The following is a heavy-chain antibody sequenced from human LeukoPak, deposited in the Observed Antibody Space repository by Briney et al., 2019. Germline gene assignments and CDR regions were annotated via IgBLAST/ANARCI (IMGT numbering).Heavy chain of an antibody. D-gene: IGHD3-9*01. J-gene: IGHJ4*02. V-gene: IGHV4-59*01. CDR1: GGSISSYY. Sequence: PSETLSLTCTVSGGSISSYYWSWIRQPPGKGLEWIGYIYYTGSTNYNPSLKSRVTISVDTSKNQFSLKLSSVTAADTAVYHCAGSRYFDWLYRGYFDYWGQGTLVTVSS. CDR2: IYYTGST. CDR3: AGSRYFDWLYRGYFDY.